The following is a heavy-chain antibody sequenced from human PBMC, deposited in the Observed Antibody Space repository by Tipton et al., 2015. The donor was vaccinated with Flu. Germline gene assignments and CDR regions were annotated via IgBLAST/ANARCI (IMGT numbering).Heavy chain of an antibody. V-gene: IGHV4-39*01. CDR3: ARLSYYDVDLKNFYFDY. D-gene: IGHD3-10*02. CDR2: IYPSGAT. J-gene: IGHJ4*02. Sequence: TLSLTCTVSSGPIRSTNYFCAWIRQPPGKRLELIGSIYPSGATYYNPSLKSRVTISVDTSKNQFSLKLRSVTAADTAVYYCARLSYYDVDLKNFYFDYWGQGTLVTVSS. CDR1: SGPIRSTNYF.